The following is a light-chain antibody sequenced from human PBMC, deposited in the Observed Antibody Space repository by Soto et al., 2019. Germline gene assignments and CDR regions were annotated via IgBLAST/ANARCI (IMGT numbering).Light chain of an antibody. Sequence: QSAPTQPASVSGAPGQSITISCTGTSSDVGKYTFVSWYGQHPGKAPKLIIFEVNKRPSGVSNRFSGSKSGNTASLTISGLQAEDEANYYCCLYGGSNNYVVFGGGTKVTVL. CDR1: SSDVGKYTF. J-gene: IGLJ2*01. CDR3: CLYGGSNNYVV. CDR2: EVN. V-gene: IGLV2-23*02.